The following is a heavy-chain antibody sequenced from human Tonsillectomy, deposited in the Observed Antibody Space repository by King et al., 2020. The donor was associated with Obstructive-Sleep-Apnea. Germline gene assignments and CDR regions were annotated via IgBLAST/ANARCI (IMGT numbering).Heavy chain of an antibody. D-gene: IGHD5-12*01. J-gene: IGHJ4*02. Sequence: QLVQSGAEVKKPGASVKVSCKASGYTFTGYYAHWVRQAPGQGLEWMGWSNPNSGGTNYAQKFQGRVTMTRETSISTADMELNRLRSDDTAVYYCATVGVKSGYDVFDYWGQGTLVTVSS. CDR1: GYTFTGYY. V-gene: IGHV1-2*02. CDR3: ATVGVKSGYDVFDY. CDR2: SNPNSGGT.